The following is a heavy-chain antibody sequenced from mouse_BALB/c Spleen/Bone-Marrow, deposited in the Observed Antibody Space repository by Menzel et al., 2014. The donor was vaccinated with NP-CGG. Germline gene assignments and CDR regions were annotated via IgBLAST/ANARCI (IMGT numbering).Heavy chain of an antibody. CDR1: GFNIKDTY. CDR3: ARKDGYSSGRFDV. CDR2: IDPANGNT. Sequence: VQLKDSGAELVKPGASVKLSCTASGFNIKDTYMHWVKRRPEQGLEWIGRIDPANGNTKYDPKFQGKATITADTSSNTAYLQLSSLTSEDTAVYYCARKDGYSSGRFDVWVAGTTVTVSS. V-gene: IGHV14-3*02. D-gene: IGHD2-3*01. J-gene: IGHJ1*01.